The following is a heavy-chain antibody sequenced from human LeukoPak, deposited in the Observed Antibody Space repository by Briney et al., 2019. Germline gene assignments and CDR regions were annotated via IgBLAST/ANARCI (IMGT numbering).Heavy chain of an antibody. CDR3: ARYCSGGSSLRCRVHAFDI. Sequence: PGGSLRLSCAASGFTFSSYAMSWVRPAPGKGLEWVSSINGSAGSTYYADSVKGRFTISRDNSKNKLYLQMNSLRAEDTAVYYCARYCSGGSSLRCRVHAFDIWGQGTMVTVSS. CDR1: GFTFSSYA. V-gene: IGHV3-23*01. CDR2: INGSAGST. J-gene: IGHJ3*02. D-gene: IGHD2-15*01.